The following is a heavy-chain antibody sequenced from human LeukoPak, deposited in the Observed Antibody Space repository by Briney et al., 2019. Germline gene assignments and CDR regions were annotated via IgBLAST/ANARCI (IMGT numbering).Heavy chain of an antibody. CDR3: ARGISYYDFWSGYYTDYYYMDV. CDR1: GYTLSNYA. Sequence: GASVKVSCKASGYTLSNYAINWVRQAPGQGLEWMGWINTNTGNPTYAQGFTGRFVFSLDTSVSTAYLQISSLKAEDTAVYYCARGISYYDFWSGYYTDYYYMDVWGKGTTVTVSS. CDR2: INTNTGNP. D-gene: IGHD3-3*01. J-gene: IGHJ6*03. V-gene: IGHV7-4-1*02.